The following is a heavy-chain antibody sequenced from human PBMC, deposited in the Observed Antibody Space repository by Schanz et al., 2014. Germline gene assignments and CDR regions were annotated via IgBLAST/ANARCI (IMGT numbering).Heavy chain of an antibody. D-gene: IGHD3-3*01. CDR1: GFTFSSYW. Sequence: EVQLVESGGGLVQPGGSLRLSCAASGFTFSSYWMSWVRQAPGKGLEWVANIKHDGGEKYYVDSVKGRFTISRDNAKNSLYLQMNSLRAEDTAVYYCARDKGGYYPFDYWGQGTLVTVSS. J-gene: IGHJ4*02. CDR3: ARDKGGYYPFDY. V-gene: IGHV3-7*01. CDR2: IKHDGGEK.